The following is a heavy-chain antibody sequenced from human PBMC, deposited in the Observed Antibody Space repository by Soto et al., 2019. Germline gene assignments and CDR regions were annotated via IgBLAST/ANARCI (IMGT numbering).Heavy chain of an antibody. CDR2: INAGNGNT. J-gene: IGHJ6*02. CDR3: TTTQLGQGHGTGGYYYYYGMDV. V-gene: IGHV1-3*01. D-gene: IGHD2-8*02. Sequence: ASVKVSCKASVYTFTSYAMHWVRQAPGQRLEWMGWINAGNGNTKYSQKFQGRVTITRDTSASTAHMELSSLRSEDTAVYYCTTTQLGQGHGTGGYYYYYGMDVWGQGTTVTVSS. CDR1: VYTFTSYA.